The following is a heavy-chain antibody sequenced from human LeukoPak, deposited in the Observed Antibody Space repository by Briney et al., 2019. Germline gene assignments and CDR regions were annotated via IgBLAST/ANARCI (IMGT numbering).Heavy chain of an antibody. Sequence: ASVKVSCKASGYTFTGYYMHWVRQAPGQGLEWMGWINPNSGGTNYAQKFQGRVTMTRDTSISTAYMELSRLRSDDTAVYYCARGPRRSGFGTIQAVDYWGQGTRVTVSS. CDR1: GYTFTGYY. CDR3: ARGPRRSGFGTIQAVDY. V-gene: IGHV1-2*02. D-gene: IGHD3-10*01. CDR2: INPNSGGT. J-gene: IGHJ4*02.